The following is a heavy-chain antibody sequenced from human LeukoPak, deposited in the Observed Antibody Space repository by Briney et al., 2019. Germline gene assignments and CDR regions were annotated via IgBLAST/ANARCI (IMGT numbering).Heavy chain of an antibody. V-gene: IGHV3-21*01. CDR3: ARVGGHCTSTSCPPPDY. D-gene: IGHD2-2*01. J-gene: IGHJ4*02. CDR1: GFTFSSYN. CDR2: IDSSSRYI. Sequence: PGGSLRLSCAASGFTFSSYNMDWVRQAPGKGLEWVSFIDSSSRYIYQADSVKGRFTIPRDNAKSSVFLQMNSLRAEDTAVYYCARVGGHCTSTSCPPPDYWGQGTLVTVSS.